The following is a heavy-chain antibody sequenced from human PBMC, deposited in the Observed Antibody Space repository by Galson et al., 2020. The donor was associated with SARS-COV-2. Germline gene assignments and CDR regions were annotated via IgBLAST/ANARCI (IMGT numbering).Heavy chain of an antibody. CDR3: AKPRDLEWLLSSFDY. J-gene: IGHJ4*02. Sequence: GESLKISCAASGFTFSSYGMHWVRQAPGKGLEWVAVISYDGSNKYYADSVKGRFTISRDNSKNTLYLQMNSLRAEDTAVYYCAKPRDLEWLLSSFDYWGQGTLVTVSS. V-gene: IGHV3-30*18. CDR1: GFTFSSYG. CDR2: ISYDGSNK. D-gene: IGHD3-3*01.